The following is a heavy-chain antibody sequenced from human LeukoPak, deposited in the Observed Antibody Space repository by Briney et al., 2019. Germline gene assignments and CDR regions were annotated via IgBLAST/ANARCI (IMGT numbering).Heavy chain of an antibody. V-gene: IGHV1-18*01. J-gene: IGHJ4*02. D-gene: IGHD2-15*01. CDR3: ARAQGYCSGGSCYPNAHNDY. CDR1: GYTFTSYG. Sequence: ASVKVSCKASGYTFTSYGISWVRQAPGQGLEWMGWISAYNGNTNYAQKLQGRVTMTTDTSMSTAYMELRSLRSDDTAVYYCARAQGYCSGGSCYPNAHNDYWGQGTLVTVSS. CDR2: ISAYNGNT.